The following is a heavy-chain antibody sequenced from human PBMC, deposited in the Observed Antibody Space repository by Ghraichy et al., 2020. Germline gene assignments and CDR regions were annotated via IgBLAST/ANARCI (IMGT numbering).Heavy chain of an antibody. CDR1: GFTFDDYA. CDR2: ITWDGATT. V-gene: IGHV3-43*02. D-gene: IGHD2-2*01. J-gene: IGHJ6*02. Sequence: GALRLSCAASGFTFDDYAMHWVRQAPGKGMEWVSLITWDGATTSYADSVKGRFTISRDNNKNSLTLQMNSLRTEDTALYYCAKDIVVVPADYYGMAVWGQGTTVIVSS. CDR3: AKDIVVVPADYYGMAV.